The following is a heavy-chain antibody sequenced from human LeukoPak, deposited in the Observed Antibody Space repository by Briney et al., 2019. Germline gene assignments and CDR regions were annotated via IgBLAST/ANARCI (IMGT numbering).Heavy chain of an antibody. CDR1: GGSISSYY. CDR2: IYYSGST. Sequence: SETLSLTCTVSGGSISSYYWSWIRQPPGKGLEWIGYIYYSGSTNYNPSLKSRVTISVDTSKNQFSLKLSSVTAADTAVYYCARQTTVLESYYFDYWGQGTLVTVSS. D-gene: IGHD4-11*01. CDR3: ARQTTVLESYYFDY. J-gene: IGHJ4*02. V-gene: IGHV4-59*08.